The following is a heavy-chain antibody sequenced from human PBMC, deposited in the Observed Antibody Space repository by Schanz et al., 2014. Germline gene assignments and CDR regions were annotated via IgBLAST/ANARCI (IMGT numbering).Heavy chain of an antibody. J-gene: IGHJ3*01. D-gene: IGHD2-8*02. Sequence: QVQLVQSGAEVKKPGSSVKVSCNASRSTFSSYTISWVRQARGQGLEWVGRFIPILDVGNYAQQFQGRVTFTADKSTSTASMELSSLRSDDTAMYYCATMWGYCTATACQILEVLDVWGQGTMXTVSS. CDR3: ATMWGYCTATACQILEVLDV. V-gene: IGHV1-69*02. CDR2: FIPILDVG. CDR1: RSTFSSYT.